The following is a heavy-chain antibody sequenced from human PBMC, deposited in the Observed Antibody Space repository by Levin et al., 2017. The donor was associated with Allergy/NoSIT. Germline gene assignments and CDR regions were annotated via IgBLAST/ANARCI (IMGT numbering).Heavy chain of an antibody. D-gene: IGHD2-2*01. CDR1: GFTFSDYA. V-gene: IGHV3-23*01. CDR3: TRAIYQLLSDY. Sequence: QSGGSLRLSCAASGFTFSDYAMSWVRQAPGKGLEWVSVISESSGRIYYTDSVKGRFTISRDNSKNTLSLQMTSLRAEDTATYYCTRAIYQLLSDYWGQGTLVTVSS. J-gene: IGHJ4*02. CDR2: ISESSGRI.